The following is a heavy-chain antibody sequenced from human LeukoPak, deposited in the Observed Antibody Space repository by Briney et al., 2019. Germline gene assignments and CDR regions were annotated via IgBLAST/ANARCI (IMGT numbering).Heavy chain of an antibody. CDR1: GYRFTSYW. CDR3: ARRGDGYNLNY. Sequence: GESLKISCKGSGYRFTSYWIGWVRQMPGKGLEWMGIIYPGDSDTRYNPSFQAQVTTSADKSMSTAYLQWSSLKASDIAMYYCARRGDGYNLNYWGQGTLVTVPS. V-gene: IGHV5-51*01. J-gene: IGHJ4*02. CDR2: IYPGDSDT. D-gene: IGHD5-24*01.